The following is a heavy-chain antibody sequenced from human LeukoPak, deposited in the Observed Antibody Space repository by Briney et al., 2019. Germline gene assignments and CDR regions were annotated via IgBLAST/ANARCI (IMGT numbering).Heavy chain of an antibody. Sequence: ASVKVSCKASGYTFTSYGISWERQAPGQGLEWMGWISVYNGNINYAQKFQGRVTMTTDTSTTTAYMELRSLRSDDTDVYYCARVHERWRLKNWGQGTLVTVSS. V-gene: IGHV1-18*01. D-gene: IGHD5-24*01. CDR3: ARVHERWRLKN. J-gene: IGHJ4*02. CDR2: ISVYNGNI. CDR1: GYTFTSYG.